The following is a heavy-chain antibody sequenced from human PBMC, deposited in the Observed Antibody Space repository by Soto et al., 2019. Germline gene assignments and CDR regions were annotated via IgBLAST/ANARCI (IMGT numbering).Heavy chain of an antibody. D-gene: IGHD3-10*01. V-gene: IGHV5-10-1*01. CDR2: IDPSDSYT. Sequence: GESLKISCKGSGYSFTSYWISWVRQMPGKSLEWMGRIDPSDSYTNYSPSFQGHVTISADKSISTAYLQWSSLKASDTAMYYCARIPLYGSGSYALDYWGQGTLVTVSS. J-gene: IGHJ4*02. CDR1: GYSFTSYW. CDR3: ARIPLYGSGSYALDY.